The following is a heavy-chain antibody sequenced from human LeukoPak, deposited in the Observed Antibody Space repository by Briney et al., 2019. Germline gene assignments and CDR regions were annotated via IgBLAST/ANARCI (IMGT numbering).Heavy chain of an antibody. D-gene: IGHD5-12*01. CDR1: GGSISSSSYY. CDR3: ARVLRGYSGYDLGLIQH. CDR2: MYYSGTT. V-gene: IGHV4-61*01. Sequence: NTSETLSLTCTVSGGSISSSSYYWSWIRQPPGKGLEWIGYMYYSGTTSYNPSLKSRVTISMDTSKNQFSLKLTSVTAADTAVYYCARVLRGYSGYDLGLIQHWGQGTLVTVSS. J-gene: IGHJ1*01.